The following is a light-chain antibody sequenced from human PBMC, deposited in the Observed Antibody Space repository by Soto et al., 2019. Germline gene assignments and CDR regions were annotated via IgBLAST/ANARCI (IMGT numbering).Light chain of an antibody. J-gene: IGKJ1*01. CDR2: GAS. CDR1: QGVSSD. CDR3: QQYNNWPRT. V-gene: IGKV3-15*01. Sequence: EIVVTQSPATLSVSPGERATLSCRASQGVSSDLAWYHQKPGQAPRLLIHGASTRATGIPARFSGSGSGTEFTLTINSLQSEDFAVYYCQQYNNWPRTFGQGTKV.